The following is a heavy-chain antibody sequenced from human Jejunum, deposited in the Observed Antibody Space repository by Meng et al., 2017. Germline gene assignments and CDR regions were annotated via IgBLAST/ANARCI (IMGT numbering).Heavy chain of an antibody. V-gene: IGHV3-23*01. CDR2: ILQNGVA. CDR3: AKDLIRGDNLWYFDP. D-gene: IGHD2-21*02. Sequence: LSLTCAASGFTLADYSMPWVRQAPGKGLEWVSGILQNGVAYYADSVRGRFSMSRDNSMSTVYLQMTSLRVEDTAIYYCAKDLIRGDNLWYFDPWGRGTLVTVSS. CDR1: GFTLADYS. J-gene: IGHJ2*01.